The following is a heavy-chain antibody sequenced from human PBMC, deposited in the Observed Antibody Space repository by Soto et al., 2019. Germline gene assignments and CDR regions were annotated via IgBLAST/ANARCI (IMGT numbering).Heavy chain of an antibody. CDR1: GGSISSGGYY. V-gene: IGHV4-31*03. J-gene: IGHJ4*02. CDR2: IYYSGST. Sequence: QVQLQESGPGLVKPSQTLSLTCTVSGGSISSGGYYWSWIRQHPGKGLEWIGYIYYSGSTYYNPSLKSRVPLPXDXTKNPFSPKLSSVTAADTAVYYCARGPEATVTAFDYWGQGTLVTVSS. CDR3: ARGPEATVTAFDY. D-gene: IGHD4-17*01.